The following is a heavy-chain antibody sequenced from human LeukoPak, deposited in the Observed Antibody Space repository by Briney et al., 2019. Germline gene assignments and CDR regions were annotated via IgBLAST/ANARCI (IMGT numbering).Heavy chain of an antibody. D-gene: IGHD6-25*01. CDR1: GFTFSNYA. CDR2: ISRDGSTK. V-gene: IGHV3-30*18. J-gene: IGHJ4*02. Sequence: GGSLRLSCAASGFTFSNYAFHWVRQAPGKGLEWVAIISRDGSTKYYADSVKGRFTISRDNSKSTLYLQMNSLRDEDTAVYHCAKVGDSSGLDYWGQGTLVTVSS. CDR3: AKVGDSSGLDY.